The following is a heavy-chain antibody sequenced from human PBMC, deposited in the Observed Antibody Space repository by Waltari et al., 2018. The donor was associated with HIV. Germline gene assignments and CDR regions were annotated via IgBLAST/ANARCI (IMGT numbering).Heavy chain of an antibody. J-gene: IGHJ4*02. Sequence: QVQLQQWGAGLLKPSETLSLTCAVYGGSFSGYYWSWIRQPPGKGLEWIGEINHSGSTNYNPSLKSRVTIAVDTAKNQFSLKLSSVTAADTAVYYCARAPTHSSSDDWGQGTLVTVSS. CDR1: GGSFSGYY. V-gene: IGHV4-34*01. D-gene: IGHD6-6*01. CDR3: ARAPTHSSSDD. CDR2: INHSGST.